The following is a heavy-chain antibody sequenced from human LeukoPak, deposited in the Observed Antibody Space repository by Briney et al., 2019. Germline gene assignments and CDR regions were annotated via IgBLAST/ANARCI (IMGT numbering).Heavy chain of an antibody. CDR1: GFIFNNYA. CDR3: AKDNRRHYTSGPNPDSLH. V-gene: IGHV3-9*01. J-gene: IGHJ4*02. D-gene: IGHD6-19*01. Sequence: LTGRSLRLSCAGSGFIFNNYAMHWVWQPPGKGLEWVSGISWNSGSIDCADSVKGRFTISRDNAKNSLYLQMNSLRVEDTAFYYCAKDNRRHYTSGPNPDSLHWGQGALVTVSS. CDR2: ISWNSGSI.